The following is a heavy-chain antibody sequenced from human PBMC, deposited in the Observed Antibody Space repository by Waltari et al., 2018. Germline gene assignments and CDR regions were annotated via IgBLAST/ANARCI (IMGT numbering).Heavy chain of an antibody. D-gene: IGHD5-12*01. CDR3: ARAESYSDYDYSRLYFDW. V-gene: IGHV3-11*04. Sequence: QVQLVESGGALVKPGGSLRLSCAASGFTFSDYYMSWIRQAPGKGLEWVSYIRSNSGTAINYADSVICRFTISRDNAKNSLYLQMNSLRVEDTAFYYCARAESYSDYDYSRLYFDWWGPGTLVTVSS. J-gene: IGHJ4*02. CDR2: IRSNSGTAI. CDR1: GFTFSDYY.